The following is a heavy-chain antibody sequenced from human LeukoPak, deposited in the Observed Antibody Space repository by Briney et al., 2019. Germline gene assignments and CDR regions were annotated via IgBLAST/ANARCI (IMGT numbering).Heavy chain of an antibody. J-gene: IGHJ4*02. D-gene: IGHD6-13*01. Sequence: GGSLRLSCAASGFTFSSYAMSWVRQAPGKGLEWVSAISGSGGSTYYADSVKGRFTISRDNSKNTLYLQMNSLRAEDTAVYYCAKFPGIAAAGKETFDYWGQGTLVTVSS. CDR3: AKFPGIAAAGKETFDY. V-gene: IGHV3-23*01. CDR1: GFTFSSYA. CDR2: ISGSGGST.